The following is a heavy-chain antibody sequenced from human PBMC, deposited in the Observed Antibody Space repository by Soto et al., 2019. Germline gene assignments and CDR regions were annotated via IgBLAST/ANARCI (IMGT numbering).Heavy chain of an antibody. CDR3: ASDHRNVLRFLGWLSNHDAFDI. Sequence: ASVKVSCKASGYTFTSYGISWVRQAPGQGLEWMGWISAYNGNTNYAQKLQGRVTMTTDTSTSTAYMELRSLRSDDTAVYYCASDHRNVLRFLGWLSNHDAFDIWGQGTIVTVSS. CDR1: GYTFTSYG. CDR2: ISAYNGNT. D-gene: IGHD3-3*01. V-gene: IGHV1-18*01. J-gene: IGHJ3*02.